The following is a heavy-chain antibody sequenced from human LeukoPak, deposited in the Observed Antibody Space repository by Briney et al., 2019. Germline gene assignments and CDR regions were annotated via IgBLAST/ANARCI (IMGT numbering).Heavy chain of an antibody. V-gene: IGHV3-23*01. D-gene: IGHD3-22*01. CDR3: AKDLTMIVVVINGY. J-gene: IGHJ4*02. Sequence: GGSLRLSRAASGFTFSSYAMSWVRQAPGKGLEWVSAISGSGGSTYYADSVKGRFTISRDNSKNTLYLQMNSLRAEDTAVYYCAKDLTMIVVVINGYWGQGTLVTVSS. CDR1: GFTFSSYA. CDR2: ISGSGGST.